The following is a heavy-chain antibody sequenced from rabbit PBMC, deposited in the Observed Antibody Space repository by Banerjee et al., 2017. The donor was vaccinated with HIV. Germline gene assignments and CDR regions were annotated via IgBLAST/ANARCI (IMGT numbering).Heavy chain of an antibody. V-gene: IGHV1S45*01. CDR2: INAITGKA. D-gene: IGHD3-1*01. CDR3: VASTVPGAWDL. Sequence: QEQLVESGGGLVQPEGSLTLTCTASGFSFSDYVYMCWVRQAPGKGLEWVACINAITGKAVYASWAKGRFTFSKTSSTTVTLQMTSLTAADTATYFCVASTVPGAWDLGGPGTLVTVS. CDR1: GFSFSDYVY. J-gene: IGHJ4*01.